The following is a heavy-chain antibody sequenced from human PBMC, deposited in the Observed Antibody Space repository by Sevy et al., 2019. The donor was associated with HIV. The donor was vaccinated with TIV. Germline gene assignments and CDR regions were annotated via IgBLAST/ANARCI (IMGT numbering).Heavy chain of an antibody. V-gene: IGHV1-3*01. Sequence: ASVKVSCKASGYTFTSYAMHWVRQAPGQRLEWMGWINAGNGNTKYSQKFQGRVTITRVTSASTAYMELSSLRSDDTAVYYCARAGQQWLVPTFDYWGQGTLVTVSS. CDR1: GYTFTSYA. D-gene: IGHD6-19*01. CDR2: INAGNGNT. J-gene: IGHJ4*02. CDR3: ARAGQQWLVPTFDY.